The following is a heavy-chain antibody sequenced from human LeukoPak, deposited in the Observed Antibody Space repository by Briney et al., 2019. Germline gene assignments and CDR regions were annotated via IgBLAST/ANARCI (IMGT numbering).Heavy chain of an antibody. Sequence: GGSLRLSCAGSGFTFSSYAMSWVRQAPGKGLEWVSAITGSGGSTYYADSVKGRFTISRDNAKNSLYLQMNSLRAEDTAVYYCARELNYGSGSYYGGWFDPWGQGTLVTVSS. J-gene: IGHJ5*02. CDR2: ITGSGGST. D-gene: IGHD3-10*01. V-gene: IGHV3-23*01. CDR1: GFTFSSYA. CDR3: ARELNYGSGSYYGGWFDP.